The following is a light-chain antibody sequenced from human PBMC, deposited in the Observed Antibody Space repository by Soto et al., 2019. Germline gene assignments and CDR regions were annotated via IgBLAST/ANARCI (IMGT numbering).Light chain of an antibody. CDR2: AAS. CDR3: QQNYSTPPNT. CDR1: QSISSY. Sequence: DIQMTQSPSSLSASVGDRVTITCRASQSISSYLNWYQQKPGKAPTLLIYAASSLQSGVPSRFSGSGSGTDFTLPISSLQPEDVAPYYCQQNYSTPPNTFGQGTELEIE. V-gene: IGKV1-39*01. J-gene: IGKJ2*01.